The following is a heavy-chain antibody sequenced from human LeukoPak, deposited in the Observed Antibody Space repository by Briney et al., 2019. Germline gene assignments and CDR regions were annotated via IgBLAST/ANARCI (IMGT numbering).Heavy chain of an antibody. D-gene: IGHD6-13*01. Sequence: ASVKVSCKASGYTFTCNYMHWVRQAPGQGLEWMGWINPNSGGTNYAQKFQGRVTMTRDTSISTAYMELSRLRSDDTAVYYCARCIAAAGTMGYMDVWGKGTTVTVSS. CDR2: INPNSGGT. CDR1: GYTFTCNY. CDR3: ARCIAAAGTMGYMDV. J-gene: IGHJ6*03. V-gene: IGHV1-2*02.